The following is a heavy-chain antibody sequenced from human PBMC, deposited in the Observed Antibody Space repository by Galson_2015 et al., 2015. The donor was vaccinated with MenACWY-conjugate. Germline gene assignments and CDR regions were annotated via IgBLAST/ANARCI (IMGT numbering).Heavy chain of an antibody. D-gene: IGHD1-1*01. CDR2: INPSGGSI. V-gene: IGHV1-46*01. CDR1: GYTFIDYY. J-gene: IGHJ4*02. CDR3: AKEGRNWNPDY. Sequence: SVKVSCKASGYTFIDYYMHWVRQAPGQGLEWMGIINPSGGSISYAQKFRGRVTMTRDTSTSTVYMELSSLTSDDTALYYCAKEGRNWNPDYWGQGTLVTVSS.